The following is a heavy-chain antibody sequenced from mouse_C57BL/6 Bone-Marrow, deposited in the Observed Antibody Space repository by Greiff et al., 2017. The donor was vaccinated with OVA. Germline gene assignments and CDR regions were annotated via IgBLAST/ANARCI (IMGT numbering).Heavy chain of an antibody. D-gene: IGHD1-1*01. CDR2: ISDGGSYT. Sequence: EVQRVESGGGLVKPGGSLKLSCAASGFTFSSYAMSWVRQTPEKRLEWVATISDGGSYTYYPDNVKGRFTISRDNAKNNLYLQMSHLKSEDTAMYYCAREITTWAMDYWGQGTSVTVSS. V-gene: IGHV5-4*01. CDR3: AREITTWAMDY. CDR1: GFTFSSYA. J-gene: IGHJ4*01.